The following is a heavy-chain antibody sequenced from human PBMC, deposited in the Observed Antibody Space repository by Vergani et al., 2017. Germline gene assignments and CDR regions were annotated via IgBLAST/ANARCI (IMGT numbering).Heavy chain of an antibody. Sequence: EVQLVQSGAEVKKPGESLKISCKGSGYTFTTSWIGWVRQMPGKGLEWMGIIYPADSDTRYSPSFQGQVTISADKSIGTAYLQWSSLKASDTAMYYCARSAQYQLLFRGPFDYWGQGTLVTVSS. CDR1: GYTFTTSW. CDR3: ARSAQYQLLFRGPFDY. D-gene: IGHD2-2*01. J-gene: IGHJ4*02. V-gene: IGHV5-51*01. CDR2: IYPADSDT.